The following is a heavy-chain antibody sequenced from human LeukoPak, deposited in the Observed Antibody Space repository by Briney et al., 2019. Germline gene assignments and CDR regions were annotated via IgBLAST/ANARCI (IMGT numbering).Heavy chain of an antibody. CDR3: ARGGYYGSGSYGDDY. CDR1: GFTFSSYW. D-gene: IGHD3-10*01. V-gene: IGHV3-7*01. Sequence: GGSLRLSCAASGFTFSSYWMSWVRQAPGKGLEWVANIKQDGSEKYYVDSVKGRFTISRDNAKNSLYLQMNSLRAEDTAVYYCARGGYYGSGSYGDDYWGQGTLVTVSS. CDR2: IKQDGSEK. J-gene: IGHJ4*02.